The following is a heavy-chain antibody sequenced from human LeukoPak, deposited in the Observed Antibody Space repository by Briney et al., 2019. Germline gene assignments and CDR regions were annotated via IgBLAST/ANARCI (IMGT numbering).Heavy chain of an antibody. Sequence: GGSLRLSCAASGFTFGSYSFNWVRQTPGKGLEWVSSISSNSSYIYSADSVKGRFTISRDNAKNSLYLQMISLTAEDTAVYYCARDRSAMGWGFDIWGQGTRVTVSS. J-gene: IGHJ3*02. CDR3: ARDRSAMGWGFDI. CDR1: GFTFGSYS. D-gene: IGHD3-16*01. CDR2: ISSNSSYI. V-gene: IGHV3-21*01.